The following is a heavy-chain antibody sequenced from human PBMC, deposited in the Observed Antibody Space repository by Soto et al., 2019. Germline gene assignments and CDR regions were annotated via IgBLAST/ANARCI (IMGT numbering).Heavy chain of an antibody. CDR2: IYYTGTT. V-gene: IGHV4-59*08. D-gene: IGHD3-22*01. CDR3: ARLGGYYQAFDS. J-gene: IGHJ4*02. Sequence: PSETLALTCTVYGGSIRDYYWGWIRQSPGKGLEWIGYIYYTGTTKYNPSLKSRVTISVDSSKNQFSLKLDSVTAADTAVYYCARLGGYYQAFDSWGQGTLVTVSS. CDR1: GGSIRDYY.